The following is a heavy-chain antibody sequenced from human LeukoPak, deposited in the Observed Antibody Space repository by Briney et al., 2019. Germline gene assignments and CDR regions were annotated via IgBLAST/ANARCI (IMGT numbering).Heavy chain of an antibody. J-gene: IGHJ4*02. CDR1: GYTFTSYG. D-gene: IGHD1-7*01. CDR3: ARDKKGITGTTPYFDY. Sequence: GASVKVSCKASGYTFTSYGISWVRQAPGQGLERMGWISAYNGNTNYAQKLQGRVTMTTDTSTSTAYMELRSLRSDDTAVYYCARDKKGITGTTPYFDYWGQGTLVTVSS. V-gene: IGHV1-18*01. CDR2: ISAYNGNT.